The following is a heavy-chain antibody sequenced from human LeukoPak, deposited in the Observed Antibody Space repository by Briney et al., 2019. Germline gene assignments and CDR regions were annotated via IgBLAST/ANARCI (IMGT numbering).Heavy chain of an antibody. J-gene: IGHJ6*02. D-gene: IGHD6-13*01. CDR3: ARDRASSSWYGPSDYGMDV. Sequence: GGSLRLSCAASGFTFTNYWMTWVRQAPGKGLEWVANIKQDGSARYYVDSVKGRFTISRDNAKNSLYLQMNSLRAEDTAVYYCARDRASSSWYGPSDYGMDVWGQGTTVTVSS. CDR1: GFTFTNYW. CDR2: IKQDGSAR. V-gene: IGHV3-7*01.